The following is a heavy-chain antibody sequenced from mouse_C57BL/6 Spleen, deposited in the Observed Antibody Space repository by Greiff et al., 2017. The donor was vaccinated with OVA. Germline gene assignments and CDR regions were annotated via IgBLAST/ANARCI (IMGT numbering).Heavy chain of an antibody. CDR1: GYAFSSSW. Sequence: LVESGPELVKPGASVKISCKASGYAFSSSWMNWVKQRPGKGLEWIGRIYPGDGDTNYNGKFKGKATLTADKSSSTAYMQLSSLTSEDSAVYFCARDDYGAMDYWGQGTSVTVSS. CDR2: IYPGDGDT. D-gene: IGHD1-1*02. V-gene: IGHV1-82*01. J-gene: IGHJ4*01. CDR3: ARDDYGAMDY.